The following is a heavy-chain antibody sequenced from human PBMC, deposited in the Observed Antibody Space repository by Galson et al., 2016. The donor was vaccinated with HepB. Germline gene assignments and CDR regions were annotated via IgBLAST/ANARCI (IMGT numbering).Heavy chain of an antibody. CDR1: GFTFSSYW. D-gene: IGHD6-19*01. V-gene: IGHV3-7*01. CDR2: IKQDESEK. CDR3: AKNSYSSAWYPDY. J-gene: IGHJ4*02. Sequence: SLRLSCAASGFTFSSYWMSWVRQAPGKGLEWVANIKQDESEKYYVDSIKGRFTIFRDNGEQSLYLQMNSLSAEDTAVYYCAKNSYSSAWYPDYWGQGTLVTVSS.